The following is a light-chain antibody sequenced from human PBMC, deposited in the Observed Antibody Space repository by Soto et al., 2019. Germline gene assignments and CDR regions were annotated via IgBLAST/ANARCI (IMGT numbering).Light chain of an antibody. V-gene: IGKV1-8*01. J-gene: IGKJ4*01. CDR2: AAS. CDR3: QQSYSSPVT. CDR1: QGISSY. Sequence: AIRMTQSPSSLSASTGDRVTITCRASQGISSYLAWYQQKPGKAPKLLIYAASTLQSGVPSRFSGSGSGTDFTLTISCLQSEDFATYFCQQSYSSPVTFGGGTKVEL.